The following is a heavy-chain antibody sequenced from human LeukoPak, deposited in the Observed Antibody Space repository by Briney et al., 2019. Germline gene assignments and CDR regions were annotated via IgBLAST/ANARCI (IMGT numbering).Heavy chain of an antibody. D-gene: IGHD6-13*01. Sequence: PSETLSLTCTVSGGSISSGDYYWSWIRQSPGKGLEWIGYIYFSGSTYYSPSLRSRITISADTSNNQFFLKLNSVTAADTAVYYCARERRVAAAGFGYWGQGTLVTVSS. CDR2: IYFSGST. V-gene: IGHV4-30-4*01. CDR1: GGSISSGDYY. J-gene: IGHJ4*02. CDR3: ARERRVAAAGFGY.